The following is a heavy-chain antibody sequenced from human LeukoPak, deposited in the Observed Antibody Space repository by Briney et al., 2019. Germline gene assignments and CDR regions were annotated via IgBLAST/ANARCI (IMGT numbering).Heavy chain of an antibody. CDR2: INHSGST. J-gene: IGHJ1*01. CDR1: GGSFSGYY. D-gene: IGHD6-19*01. CDR3: ARGTKWEVAVAGSEYFQH. Sequence: SETLSLTCAVYGGSFSGYYGSWIRQPPGKGLEWIGEINHSGSTNYNPSLKSRVTISVDTSKNQFSLKLSSVTAADTAVYYCARGTKWEVAVAGSEYFQHWGQGTLVTVSS. V-gene: IGHV4-34*01.